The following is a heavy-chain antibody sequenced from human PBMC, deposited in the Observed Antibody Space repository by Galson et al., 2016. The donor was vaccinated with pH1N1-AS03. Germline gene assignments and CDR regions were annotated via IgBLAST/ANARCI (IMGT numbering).Heavy chain of an antibody. D-gene: IGHD3-22*01. CDR1: GFTFSSYG. V-gene: IGHV3-33*01. CDR2: IWYDGSNK. Sequence: SLRLSCAASGFTFSSYGMHWVRQTPGKGLEWVAVIWYDGSNKYYADSVKGRFTISRDNSKNTLYLQMSSLRAEDTAVYYCARGQGYNSGHFDTDYWGRGTLVTVSS. J-gene: IGHJ4*02. CDR3: ARGQGYNSGHFDTDY.